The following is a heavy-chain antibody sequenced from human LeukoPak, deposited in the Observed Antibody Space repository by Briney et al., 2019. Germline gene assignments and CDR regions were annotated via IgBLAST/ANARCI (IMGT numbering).Heavy chain of an antibody. V-gene: IGHV3-20*01. D-gene: IGHD3-10*01. J-gene: IGHJ3*02. CDR1: GFTFDDYG. CDR3: ARDHRWSGNPNYGSGREWAFDI. Sequence: GGSLRLSCAASGFTFDDYGMSWVRQAPGKGLEWVSGINWNGGSTGYADSVKGRFTISRDNAKNSLYLQMNSLRAEDTALYHCARDHRWSGNPNYGSGREWAFDIWGQGTMVAVSS. CDR2: INWNGGST.